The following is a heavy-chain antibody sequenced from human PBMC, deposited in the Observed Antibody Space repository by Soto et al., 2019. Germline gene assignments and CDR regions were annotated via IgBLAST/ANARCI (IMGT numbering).Heavy chain of an antibody. Sequence: QVQLVEPGGGVVQPGRSLRLSCAASGFTFSSYGMHWVRQAPGKGLEWVAVISYDGSNKYYADSVKGRFTISRDNSKNTLYLQMNSLRAEDTAVYYCAKDTRPIVTISYFDYWGQGTLVTVSS. J-gene: IGHJ4*02. V-gene: IGHV3-30*18. D-gene: IGHD3-3*01. CDR1: GFTFSSYG. CDR3: AKDTRPIVTISYFDY. CDR2: ISYDGSNK.